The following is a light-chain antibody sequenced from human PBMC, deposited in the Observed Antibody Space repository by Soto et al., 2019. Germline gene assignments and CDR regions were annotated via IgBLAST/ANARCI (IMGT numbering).Light chain of an antibody. J-gene: IGKJ1*01. Sequence: DIQMTQSPSTLSASVGDRVTITCRASQTITTSLAWYQQKPGKAPKLLIYKASSLESGGPSRFSGSGSGTEFTLTISSLQPDDFVTYYCQQYDSYSLRTFGQGTRVEI. CDR2: KAS. CDR3: QQYDSYSLRT. V-gene: IGKV1-5*03. CDR1: QTITTS.